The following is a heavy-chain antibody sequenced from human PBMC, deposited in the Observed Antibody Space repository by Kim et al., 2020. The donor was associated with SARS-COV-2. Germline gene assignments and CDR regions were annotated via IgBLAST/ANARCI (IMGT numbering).Heavy chain of an antibody. CDR2: IRSKANSYAT. CDR1: GFTFSGSA. Sequence: GGSLRLSCAASGFTFSGSAMHWVRQASGKGLEWVGRIRSKANSYATAYAASVKGRFTISRDDSKNTAYLQMNSLKTEDTAVYYCTRPFYGSGSTNLDYWGQGTLVTVSS. V-gene: IGHV3-73*01. J-gene: IGHJ4*02. CDR3: TRPFYGSGSTNLDY. D-gene: IGHD3-10*01.